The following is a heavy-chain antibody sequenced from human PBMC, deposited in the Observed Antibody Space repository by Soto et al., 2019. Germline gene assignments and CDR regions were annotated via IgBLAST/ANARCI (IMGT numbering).Heavy chain of an antibody. Sequence: PSETLSLTCTVSGGSISSYYWSWIRQPPGKGLEWIGYIYYSGSTNYNPSLKSRVTISVDTSKNQFSLKLSSVTAADTAVYYCARDSQGDYYFDYWGQGTLVTVSX. CDR3: ARDSQGDYYFDY. CDR1: GGSISSYY. J-gene: IGHJ4*02. D-gene: IGHD3-16*01. V-gene: IGHV4-59*08. CDR2: IYYSGST.